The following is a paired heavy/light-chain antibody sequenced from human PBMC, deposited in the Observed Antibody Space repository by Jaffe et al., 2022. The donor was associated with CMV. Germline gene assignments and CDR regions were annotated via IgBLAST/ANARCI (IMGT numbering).Heavy chain of an antibody. V-gene: IGHV1-3*01. Sequence: QVQLVQSGAEVKKPGASVKVSCKASGYTFTNYPMHWVRQAPGQRLEWMGWINAGNGNTQYSQKFQGRVTISRDTSANTAYMELTSLRSEDTAVYYCTRGGRITVFGVVPHLEDPWGQGTLVTVSS. J-gene: IGHJ5*02. CDR1: GYTFTNYP. D-gene: IGHD3-3*01. CDR2: INAGNGNT. CDR3: TRGGRITVFGVVPHLEDP.
Light chain of an antibody. V-gene: IGLV2-8*01. CDR1: SSDVGGYNY. CDR2: EVT. CDR3: SSYAGSNNFWV. J-gene: IGLJ3*02. Sequence: QSALTQPPSASGSPGQSVTISCTGSSSDVGGYNYVSWYQQHPGKAPKLMIYEVTKRPSGVPDRFSGSNSGNTASLTVSGLQAEDEADYYCSSYAGSNNFWVFGGGTKLTVL.